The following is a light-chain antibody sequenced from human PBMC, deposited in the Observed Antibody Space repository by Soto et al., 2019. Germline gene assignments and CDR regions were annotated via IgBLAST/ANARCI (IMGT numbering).Light chain of an antibody. CDR2: EVN. Sequence: QSALTQPPSASGSPGQSVTISCTGTSSDVGGYNYVSWYQQHPGKAPKLMISEVNKRPSGVPDRFSGSKSGNTASLTVSGLQAEDEADYYCSSYAGSNNFVVFDGGTKLTVL. J-gene: IGLJ2*01. CDR1: SSDVGGYNY. V-gene: IGLV2-8*01. CDR3: SSYAGSNNFVV.